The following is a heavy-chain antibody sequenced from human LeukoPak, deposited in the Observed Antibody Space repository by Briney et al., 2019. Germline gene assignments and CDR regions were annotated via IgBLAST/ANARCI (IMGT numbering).Heavy chain of an antibody. CDR3: AKDSPTYYDFWSGYSGFDY. V-gene: IGHV3-7*03. J-gene: IGHJ4*02. Sequence: PGGSLGLSCAASGFTFSSYWMNWARQAPGKGLEWVANIKQDGSEKYYVDSVKGRFTISRDNAKNSLYLQMNSLRAEDTAVYYCAKDSPTYYDFWSGYSGFDYWGQGTLVTVSS. CDR1: GFTFSSYW. CDR2: IKQDGSEK. D-gene: IGHD3-3*01.